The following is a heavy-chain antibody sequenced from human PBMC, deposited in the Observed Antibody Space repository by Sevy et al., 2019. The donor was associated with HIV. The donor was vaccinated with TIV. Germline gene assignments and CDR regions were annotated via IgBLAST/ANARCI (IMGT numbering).Heavy chain of an antibody. CDR3: ARWYFKMDV. CDR2: IYDGGST. CDR1: GFTVSGVH. D-gene: IGHD6-13*01. V-gene: IGHV3-53*01. J-gene: IGHJ6*02. Sequence: GGSLRLSCSASGFTVSGVHMTWVRQASGKGLEWASVIYDGGSTYYADSVKGRFIISRDNSKNTLYLQMNSLRVEDTAVYYCARWYFKMDVWGQGATVTVSS.